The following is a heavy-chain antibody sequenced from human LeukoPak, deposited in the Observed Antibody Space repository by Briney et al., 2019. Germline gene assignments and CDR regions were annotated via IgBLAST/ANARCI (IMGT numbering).Heavy chain of an antibody. CDR2: IYCSGST. CDR1: GGSISSYY. D-gene: IGHD3-3*01. Sequence: SETLSLTCTVSGGSISSYYWSWIRQPPGKGLEWIGYIYCSGSTNYNPSLKSRVTISVDTSKNQFSLKLSSVTAADTAVYYCAVNDFWSGYDAFDIWGQGTMVTVSS. CDR3: AVNDFWSGYDAFDI. J-gene: IGHJ3*02. V-gene: IGHV4-59*01.